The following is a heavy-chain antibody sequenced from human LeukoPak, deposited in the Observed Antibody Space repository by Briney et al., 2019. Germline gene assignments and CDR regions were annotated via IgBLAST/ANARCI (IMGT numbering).Heavy chain of an antibody. CDR2: ITGSADNT. V-gene: IGHV3-23*01. Sequence: GGSLRLSCAAAGFTFSSYAMSWVRQAPGKGLEWVSLITGSADNTYYADSVRGRFTISRDNSKNTLYLQMNSLRAEDTAVYYCAKGAQLWLRGRIYWGQGTLVTVSS. CDR1: GFTFSSYA. J-gene: IGHJ4*02. D-gene: IGHD5-18*01. CDR3: AKGAQLWLRGRIY.